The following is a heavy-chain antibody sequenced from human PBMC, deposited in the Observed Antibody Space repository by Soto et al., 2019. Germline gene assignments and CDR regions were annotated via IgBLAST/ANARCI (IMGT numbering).Heavy chain of an antibody. CDR3: ARDYYGSGSLNY. CDR1: GFTFSSYS. V-gene: IGHV3-48*01. Sequence: EVPLVESGGGLVQPGGSLRLSCAASGFTFSSYSMNWVRHAPGKGMEWFSYISSSSSTLYYADSVKGRFTISRDNAKNSLYLQMNSLRAEDTAVYYCARDYYGSGSLNYWGQGTLVTVSS. J-gene: IGHJ4*02. CDR2: ISSSSSTL. D-gene: IGHD3-10*01.